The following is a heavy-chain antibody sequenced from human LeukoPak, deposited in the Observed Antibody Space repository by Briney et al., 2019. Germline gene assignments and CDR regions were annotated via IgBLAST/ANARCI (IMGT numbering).Heavy chain of an antibody. D-gene: IGHD2-15*01. V-gene: IGHV3-23*01. CDR3: ARDGGGYCSGGSCPGSGY. CDR1: GFTFSSYA. J-gene: IGHJ4*02. Sequence: GGSLRLSCAASGFTFSSYAMSWVRQAPGKGLEWVSSISGSGNRTYYADSVKGRFTISRDNSKNTLFLQMNSLRAEDTAVYYCARDGGGYCSGGSCPGSGYWGQGTLVTVSS. CDR2: ISGSGNRT.